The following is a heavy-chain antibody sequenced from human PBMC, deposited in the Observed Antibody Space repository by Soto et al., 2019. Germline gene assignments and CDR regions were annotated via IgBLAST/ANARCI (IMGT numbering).Heavy chain of an antibody. J-gene: IGHJ4*02. CDR1: GVSRSRYC. Sequence: TLACGDGGVSRSRYCMNRVRQAPGKGLEWVSSISSTTTYIYYGDSMKGRFTISRDNPKNSLYLEMNSLRAEDTAVYYCARESEDLTSNFDYWGQGTLVTVPS. CDR2: ISSTTTYI. CDR3: ARESEDLTSNFDY. V-gene: IGHV3-21*06.